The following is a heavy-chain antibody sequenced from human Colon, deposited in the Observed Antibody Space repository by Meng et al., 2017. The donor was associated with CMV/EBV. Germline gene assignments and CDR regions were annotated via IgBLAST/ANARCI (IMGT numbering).Heavy chain of an antibody. V-gene: IGHV4-34*01. CDR2: INHSGST. CDR3: ALIPPCGYSYGYPNNYYYYGMDV. Sequence: SETLSLTCAVYGGSFSGYYWSWIRQPPGKGLEWIGEINHSGSTNYNPSLKSRVTISVDTSKNQFSLKLSSVTAADTAVYYCALIPPCGYSYGYPNNYYYYGMDVWGQGTTVTVSS. CDR1: GGSFSGYY. D-gene: IGHD5-18*01. J-gene: IGHJ6*02.